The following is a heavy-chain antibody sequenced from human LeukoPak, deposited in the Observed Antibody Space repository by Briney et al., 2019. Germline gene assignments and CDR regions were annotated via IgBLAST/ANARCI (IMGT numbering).Heavy chain of an antibody. CDR3: ARDLSGYFDY. CDR2: IWYDGSNE. D-gene: IGHD3-10*01. Sequence: PGGSLRLSCAASGFTFSSYGMHWVRQAPGKGLEWVAAIWYDGSNEYYADSVKGRFTISRDNSKNTLYLQMNSLRGEDTAVYYCARDLSGYFDYWGQGTLVTVSS. CDR1: GFTFSSYG. V-gene: IGHV3-33*01. J-gene: IGHJ4*02.